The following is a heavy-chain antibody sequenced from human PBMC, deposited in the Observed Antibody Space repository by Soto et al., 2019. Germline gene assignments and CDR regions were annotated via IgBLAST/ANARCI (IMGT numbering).Heavy chain of an antibody. J-gene: IGHJ6*02. D-gene: IGHD3-10*01. CDR1: GGSISSTSYY. Sequence: SETLSLTCTVSGGSISSTSYYWGWIRQPPGKGLEWIGRAYNGGRTHYSPSFKSRVTISVDTSKNQFSLRLSSVTAADTAVYYCARGNFMVRGVAGPYYYYGMDVWGQGTTVTVSS. V-gene: IGHV4-39*01. CDR2: AYNGGRT. CDR3: ARGNFMVRGVAGPYYYYGMDV.